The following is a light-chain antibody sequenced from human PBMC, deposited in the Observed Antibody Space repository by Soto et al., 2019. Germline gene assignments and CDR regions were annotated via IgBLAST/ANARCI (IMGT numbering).Light chain of an antibody. CDR2: EVD. J-gene: IGLJ1*01. V-gene: IGLV2-14*01. CDR1: NSDIGASMF. Sequence: QSVLTQPASVSGSPGQSITISCIGTNSDIGASMFVSWFQQHPGQAPKLIISEVDNRPSGVSNRFSGSKSGNTASLTISGLQAEDEADYYCTSFTRSSTFVFGTGTKVTVL. CDR3: TSFTRSSTFV.